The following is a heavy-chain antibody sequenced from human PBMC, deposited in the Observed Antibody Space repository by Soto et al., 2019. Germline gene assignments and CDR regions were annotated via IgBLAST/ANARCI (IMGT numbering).Heavy chain of an antibody. Sequence: GSLRLSCAASGFTFSNYWMTWVRQAPGKGLEWVANIKEDGSEKHYVDSVKGRFTIPRDNAKNSLYLQMNSLRVEDTAVYFCSRDVVVGAKALNYWGQGALVTVSS. CDR1: GFTFSNYW. CDR2: IKEDGSEK. V-gene: IGHV3-7*01. CDR3: SRDVVVGAKALNY. J-gene: IGHJ4*02. D-gene: IGHD2-15*01.